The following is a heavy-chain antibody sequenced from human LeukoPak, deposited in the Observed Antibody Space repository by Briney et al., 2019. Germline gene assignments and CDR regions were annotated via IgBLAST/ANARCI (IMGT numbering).Heavy chain of an antibody. CDR1: GFTVSSYY. CDR2: MYSGGST. CDR3: ARSYSNHLFGMDV. Sequence: GVSLRLSCAASGFTVSSYYMTWVRQAPGKGLEWVSVMYSGGSTYYADSVKGRVAISRDNSQNTVFLQMNSVGVEDTAVYYCARSYSNHLFGMDVWGLGTAVTVSS. V-gene: IGHV3-66*01. D-gene: IGHD4-11*01. J-gene: IGHJ6*02.